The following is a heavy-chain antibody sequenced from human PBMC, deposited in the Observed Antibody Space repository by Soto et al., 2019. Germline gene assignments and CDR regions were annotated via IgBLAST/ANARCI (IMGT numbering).Heavy chain of an antibody. CDR3: AKELRTVDVDIVATTYFDY. D-gene: IGHD5-12*01. Sequence: ESGGGLVQPGGSLRLSCAASGFTFSSYAMSWVRQAPGKGLEWVSAISGSGGSTYYADSVKGRFTISRDNSKNTLYLQMNSLRAEDTAVYYCAKELRTVDVDIVATTYFDYWGQGTLVTVSS. CDR2: ISGSGGST. J-gene: IGHJ4*02. CDR1: GFTFSSYA. V-gene: IGHV3-23*01.